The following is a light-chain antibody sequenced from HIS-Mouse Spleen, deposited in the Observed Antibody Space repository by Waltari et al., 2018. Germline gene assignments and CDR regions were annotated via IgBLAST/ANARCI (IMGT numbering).Light chain of an antibody. V-gene: IGLV2-23*01. J-gene: IGLJ3*02. CDR3: CSYAGSSTWV. Sequence: QSALTQPASVSGSPGQSITISCTGTSSDVGSYNLVSWYHPHPGKAPKLMIYEGSKGHSGVANRFYGSQSGNTASLTISGLQAEDEADYYCCSYAGSSTWVFGGGTKLTVL. CDR2: EGS. CDR1: SSDVGSYNL.